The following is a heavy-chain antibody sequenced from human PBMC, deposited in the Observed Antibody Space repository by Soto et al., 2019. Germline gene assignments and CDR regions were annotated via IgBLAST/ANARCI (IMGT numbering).Heavy chain of an antibody. D-gene: IGHD2-15*01. CDR3: AGRYAPRYYSGNNHFDL. CDR2: TNHRGSP. Sequence: PSETLSLTCNVSTGSIFSHSYYWAWIRQPPGKGLEWIGTTNHRGSPYHNPSLKCRVTISVDPSKHQFTLTLTSVTVADTAVYYCAGRYAPRYYSGNNHFDLWGQGTLVTVSS. V-gene: IGHV4-39*01. CDR1: TGSIFSHSYY. J-gene: IGHJ4*02.